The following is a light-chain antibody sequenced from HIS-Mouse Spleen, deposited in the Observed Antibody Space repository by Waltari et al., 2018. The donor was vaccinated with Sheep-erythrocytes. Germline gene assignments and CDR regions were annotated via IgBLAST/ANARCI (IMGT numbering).Light chain of an antibody. CDR3: CSYAGSYNHV. V-gene: IGLV2-11*01. J-gene: IGLJ1*01. CDR2: DVS. Sequence: QSALTQPRSVSGSPGQSVTISCTGTSSDVGGYNYVSWYQQHPGKSPKLLVYDVSKRPAAVPDRFSGSKSGNTAPLTISGLQAEDEADYSCCSYAGSYNHVFATGTKVTVL. CDR1: SSDVGGYNY.